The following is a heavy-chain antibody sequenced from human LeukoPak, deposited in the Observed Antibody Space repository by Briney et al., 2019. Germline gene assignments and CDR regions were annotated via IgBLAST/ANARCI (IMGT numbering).Heavy chain of an antibody. CDR3: AGCIAVAGTPPDY. J-gene: IGHJ4*02. CDR2: IIPIFVTA. CDR1: GGTFSSYA. V-gene: IGHV1-69*05. Sequence: EASVKVSCKASGGTFSSYAISWVRQAPGQGLEWMGGIIPIFVTANYAQKFQGRVTITTDESTSTAYMELSSLRSEETAVYYCAGCIAVAGTPPDYWGQGTLVTVSS. D-gene: IGHD6-19*01.